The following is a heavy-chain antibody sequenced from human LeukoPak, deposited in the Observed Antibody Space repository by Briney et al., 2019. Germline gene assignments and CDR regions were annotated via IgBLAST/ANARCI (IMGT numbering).Heavy chain of an antibody. CDR3: ARNENSGWGYFDY. J-gene: IGHJ4*02. Sequence: GGSLRLSCAASGFTFSTYAMSWVRQAPGKGLEWVSAISDSGDDTYYADSVKGRFTISRDNSKDTLYLQMNSLRAEDTAVYYCARNENSGWGYFDYWGQGTLVTVSS. CDR2: ISDSGDDT. D-gene: IGHD5-12*01. CDR1: GFTFSTYA. V-gene: IGHV3-23*01.